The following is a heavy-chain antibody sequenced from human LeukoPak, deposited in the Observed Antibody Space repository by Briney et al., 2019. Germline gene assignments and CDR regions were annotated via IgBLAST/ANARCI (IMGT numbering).Heavy chain of an antibody. CDR3: ARSYSGYDYLDY. CDR1: GYSFPSYW. D-gene: IGHD5-12*01. Sequence: TRGESLKISCKGSGYSFPSYWITWVRQLPGKGLEWMGRIDPSDSYTNYSPSFQGHVTISADKSISTAYLQWSSLKASDTAMYYCARSYSGYDYLDYWGQGTLVTVSS. J-gene: IGHJ4*02. V-gene: IGHV5-10-1*01. CDR2: IDPSDSYT.